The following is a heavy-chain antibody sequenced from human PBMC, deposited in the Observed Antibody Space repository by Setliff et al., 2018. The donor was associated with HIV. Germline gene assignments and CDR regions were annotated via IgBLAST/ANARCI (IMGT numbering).Heavy chain of an antibody. CDR1: GTTFGNFA. CDR2: INAGNGNT. D-gene: IGHD6-19*01. Sequence: ASVKVSCKTSGTTFGNFAISWVRQAPGQGPEWMGWINAGNGNTKYSQKFQGRVTITSDTSASTAYMELSSLRSEDTAVYYCAREREEQWLAVYYYYMDVWGKGTTVTVSS. V-gene: IGHV1-3*01. CDR3: AREREEQWLAVYYYYMDV. J-gene: IGHJ6*03.